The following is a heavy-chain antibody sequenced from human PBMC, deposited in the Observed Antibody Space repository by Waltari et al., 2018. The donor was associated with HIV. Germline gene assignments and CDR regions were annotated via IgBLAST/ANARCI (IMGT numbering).Heavy chain of an antibody. Sequence: QVQLQESGPGLVKPSQTLSLSCTVSGASISRGDYYWSWIRQHPGKGLEWIGYFYYSGYTHYSPSLQSRVTISVDTSKNHFSLNLSSVTAADTAVYYCARDKYGGHWFDPWGQGTLVTVSS. CDR1: GASISRGDYY. J-gene: IGHJ5*02. CDR3: ARDKYGGHWFDP. CDR2: FYYSGYT. V-gene: IGHV4-31*03. D-gene: IGHD4-17*01.